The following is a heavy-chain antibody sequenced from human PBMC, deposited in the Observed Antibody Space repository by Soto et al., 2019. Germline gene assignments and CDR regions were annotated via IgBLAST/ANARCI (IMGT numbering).Heavy chain of an antibody. CDR3: ARVYFCSSGYQNFDH. D-gene: IGHD3-22*01. Sequence: QVQLVESGGGVVQPGRSLRLSCAASGFAFSSYAMHWVRQAPGKGLEWVAVISYDGSNKYYADSVKGRFTISRDNSKNTLYLQMNSLRAEDTAVYFCARVYFCSSGYQNFDHWGQGTLVTVSS. V-gene: IGHV3-30-3*01. CDR2: ISYDGSNK. J-gene: IGHJ4*02. CDR1: GFAFSSYA.